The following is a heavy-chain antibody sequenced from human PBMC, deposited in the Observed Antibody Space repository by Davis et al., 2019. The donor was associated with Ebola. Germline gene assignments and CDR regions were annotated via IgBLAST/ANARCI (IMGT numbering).Heavy chain of an antibody. CDR3: AKAQWSGSYPALDY. CDR2: ISGSGGST. J-gene: IGHJ4*02. V-gene: IGHV3-23*01. Sequence: GESLKISCAASGFTFSSYAMSWVRQAPGKGLEWVSLISGSGGSTYYADSVKGRFTIFRDNSKNTLYLQMNSLGAEDTAVYYCAKAQWSGSYPALDYWGQGTLVTVSS. CDR1: GFTFSSYA. D-gene: IGHD3-3*01.